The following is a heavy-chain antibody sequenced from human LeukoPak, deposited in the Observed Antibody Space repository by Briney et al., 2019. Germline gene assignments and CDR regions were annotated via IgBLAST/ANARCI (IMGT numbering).Heavy chain of an antibody. J-gene: IGHJ5*02. D-gene: IGHD5-12*01. CDR3: ARISGYRVS. V-gene: IGHV4-59*01. Sequence: TSETLSLTCTVSGASFGTYFWSWLRQPPGRGLQFIGYIYYSGSTNYNPSLKSRVSMSIDTSKNSFSLRLNSLSAADTAMYYCARISGYRVSWGQGTLVTVSS. CDR2: IYYSGST. CDR1: GASFGTYF.